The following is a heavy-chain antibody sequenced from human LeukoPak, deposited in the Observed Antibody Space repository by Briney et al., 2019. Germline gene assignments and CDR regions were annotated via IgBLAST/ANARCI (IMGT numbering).Heavy chain of an antibody. V-gene: IGHV3-30*03. CDR3: ARVIAVAGGAFDY. D-gene: IGHD6-19*01. CDR2: ISYDGSNK. CDR1: GFTFSSYG. Sequence: GGSLRLSCAASGFTFSSYGMHWVRQAPGKGLEWVAVISYDGSNKYYADSVKGRFTISRDNSKNTLYLQMNSLRAEDTAVYYCARVIAVAGGAFDYWGQGTLVTVSS. J-gene: IGHJ4*02.